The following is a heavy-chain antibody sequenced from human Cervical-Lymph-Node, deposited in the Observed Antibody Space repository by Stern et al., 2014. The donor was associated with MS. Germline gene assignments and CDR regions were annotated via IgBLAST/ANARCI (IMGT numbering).Heavy chain of an antibody. CDR3: ARDTSSPERSDW. J-gene: IGHJ4*02. Sequence: EDQLVESGGGVIQPGGSLRISCTASGFTVSRDYMTWVRQAPGKGLEWVSLITNVGSTFYTDSVKGRFTISRDDSKNTVYLHMTSLRAEDTAMYYCARDTSSPERSDWWGQGTLVTVSS. CDR1: GFTVSRDY. V-gene: IGHV3-53*01. D-gene: IGHD1-1*01. CDR2: ITNVGST.